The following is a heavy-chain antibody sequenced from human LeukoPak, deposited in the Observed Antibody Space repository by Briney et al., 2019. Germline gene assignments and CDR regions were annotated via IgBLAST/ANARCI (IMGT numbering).Heavy chain of an antibody. CDR3: ASNWNYVRGYGMDV. J-gene: IGHJ6*02. D-gene: IGHD1-7*01. V-gene: IGHV3-7*01. CDR2: IKQDGSEK. CDR1: GLTFSNFW. Sequence: GGSLRLSSAASGLTFSNFWMSWVRQTPGKGLEWVANIKQDGSEKHYVDSVQGRFTISRDNAKNLLFLQMSSLRAEDSAVYYCASNWNYVRGYGMDVWGQGTTVIVSS.